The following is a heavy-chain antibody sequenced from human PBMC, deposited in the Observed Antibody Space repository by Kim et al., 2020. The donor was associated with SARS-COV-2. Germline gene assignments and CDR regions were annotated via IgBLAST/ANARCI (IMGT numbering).Heavy chain of an antibody. CDR3: AREDIAGFDP. J-gene: IGHJ5*02. Sequence: GTTNHAPKRQGRVTMTTDTSTSTAYMELRGLRSDDTAVYYCAREDIAGFDPWGQGTLVTVSS. V-gene: IGHV1-18*01. D-gene: IGHD2-15*01. CDR2: GTT.